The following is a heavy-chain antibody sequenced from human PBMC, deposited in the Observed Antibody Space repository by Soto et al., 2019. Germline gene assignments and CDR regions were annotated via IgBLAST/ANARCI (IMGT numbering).Heavy chain of an antibody. CDR1: GHSFSTYW. Sequence: EAQLVQSGPEVKKPGDSLKISCVDSGHSFSTYWIAWVRQMPGKGLEWMGIIYPGDSRTTYSPSFQGQVIISADKSISTAYLQWTSLKASDTAMYYCTRDLDYGGDSDSVDIWGQGTMVIVSS. CDR3: TRDLDYGGDSDSVDI. V-gene: IGHV5-51*03. D-gene: IGHD4-17*01. CDR2: IYPGDSRT. J-gene: IGHJ3*02.